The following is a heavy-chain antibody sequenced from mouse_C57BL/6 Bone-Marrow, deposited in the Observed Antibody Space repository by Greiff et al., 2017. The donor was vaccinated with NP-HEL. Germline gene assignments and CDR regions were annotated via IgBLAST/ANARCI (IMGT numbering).Heavy chain of an antibody. Sequence: EVQGVESGGDLVKPGGSLKLSCAASGFTFSSYGMSWVRQTPDKRLEWVATISSGGSYTYYPDSVKGRFTISRDNAKNTLYLQMGSLKSEDTAMYYCARRGSFDYWGQGTTLTVSS. D-gene: IGHD3-1*01. CDR1: GFTFSSYG. CDR2: ISSGGSYT. J-gene: IGHJ2*01. V-gene: IGHV5-6*01. CDR3: ARRGSFDY.